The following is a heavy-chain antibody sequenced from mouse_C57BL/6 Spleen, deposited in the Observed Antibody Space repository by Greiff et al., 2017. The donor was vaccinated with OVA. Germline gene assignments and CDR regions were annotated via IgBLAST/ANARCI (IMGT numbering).Heavy chain of an antibody. CDR2: IWWDDAK. Sequence: QVTLKVSGPGILQPSQTLSLACSFSGFSLSTFGMGVGWIRQPSGKGLEWLAHIWWDDAKYYNPALKRRLTISKDTSKNQVFLTIANVDTADTATYYCARIAEYYGPFDYWGQGTTLTVSS. CDR1: GFSLSTFGMG. J-gene: IGHJ2*01. V-gene: IGHV8-8*01. D-gene: IGHD1-2*01. CDR3: ARIAEYYGPFDY.